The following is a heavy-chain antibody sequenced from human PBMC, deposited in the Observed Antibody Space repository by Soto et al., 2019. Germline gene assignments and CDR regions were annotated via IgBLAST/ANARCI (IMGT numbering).Heavy chain of an antibody. CDR3: AKRDCNSISCYGGVYFDY. CDR2: LSGSGGTT. CDR1: GFTFSNYA. V-gene: IGHV3-23*01. Sequence: GGSLRLSCAASGFTFSNYAMSWVRQAPGKGLEWVSTLSGSGGTTHYADSVKGRFTISRDNSKNTLYLQMNSLRAEDTAVYYCAKRDCNSISCYGGVYFDYWGQGTLVTVSS. D-gene: IGHD2-2*01. J-gene: IGHJ4*02.